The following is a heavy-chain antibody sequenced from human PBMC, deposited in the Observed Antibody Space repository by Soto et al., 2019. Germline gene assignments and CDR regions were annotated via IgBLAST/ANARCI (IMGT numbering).Heavy chain of an antibody. J-gene: IGHJ5*02. V-gene: IGHV1-18*01. Sequence: GSVKVCFKASGNPFTHLGFTLVRQAPGQGLEWMGWTSASTDDPNYSEKLHVGVTMTIDTSSSTAYLDLRSLTSDDTAVYYCARVIPGAEAWFDHWGQGTLVTVSS. CDR2: TSASTDDP. CDR3: ARVIPGAEAWFDH. CDR1: GNPFTHLG. D-gene: IGHD2-2*01.